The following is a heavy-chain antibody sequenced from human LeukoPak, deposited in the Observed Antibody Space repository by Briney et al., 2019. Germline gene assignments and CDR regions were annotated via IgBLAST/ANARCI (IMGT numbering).Heavy chain of an antibody. V-gene: IGHV3-30*18. J-gene: IGHJ4*02. CDR2: ISYDGSNK. CDR1: GFTFSSYG. D-gene: IGHD4-17*01. CDR3: ANTPADYGDYTPPEPFDY. Sequence: GGSLRLSCAASGFTFSSYGMHWVRQAPGKGLEWVAVISYDGSNKYYADSVKGRFTISRDNSKNTLYLQMNSLRAEDTAVYSCANTPADYGDYTPPEPFDYWGQGTLVTVSS.